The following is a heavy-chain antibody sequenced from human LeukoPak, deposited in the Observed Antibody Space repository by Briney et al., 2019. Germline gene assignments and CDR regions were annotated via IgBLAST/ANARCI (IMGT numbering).Heavy chain of an antibody. CDR1: GGSISSGGYS. CDR3: ARVDGDYVMADAFDI. CDR2: IYHSGST. D-gene: IGHD4-17*01. V-gene: IGHV4-30-2*01. Sequence: SETLSLTCAVSGGSISSGGYSWSWIRQPPGKGLEWIGYIYHSGSTYYNPSLKSRVTISVDRSKNQFSLKLSSVTAADTAVYYCARVDGDYVMADAFDIWGQGTVVTVSS. J-gene: IGHJ3*02.